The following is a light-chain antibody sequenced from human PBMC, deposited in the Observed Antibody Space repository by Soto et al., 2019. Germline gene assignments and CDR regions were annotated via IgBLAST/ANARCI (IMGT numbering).Light chain of an antibody. CDR2: GNS. CDR1: SSNIGAGYD. J-gene: IGLJ2*01. V-gene: IGLV1-40*01. Sequence: QSVLTQPPSVSGAPGQRVTISCTGSSSNIGAGYDVHWYQQLPGTAPKLLIYGNSNRPSGVPDRFSGSKSGTSASLAITGLQAEDEADYYCQSYDSSLSEPFGGGTQLTVL. CDR3: QSYDSSLSEP.